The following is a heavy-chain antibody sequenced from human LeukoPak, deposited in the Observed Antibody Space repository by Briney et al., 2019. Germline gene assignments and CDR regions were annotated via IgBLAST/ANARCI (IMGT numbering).Heavy chain of an antibody. D-gene: IGHD6-6*01. CDR2: IYYSGST. CDR3: ASTTVELQLAPNDYHYYMDV. J-gene: IGHJ6*03. V-gene: IGHV4-59*11. CDR1: GGSISSHY. Sequence: SETLSLTCTVSGGSISSHYWSWIRQPPGKGLEWIGYIYYSGSTNYNPSLKSRVTISVDTSKNQFSLKLSSVTAADTAVYYRASTTVELQLAPNDYHYYMDVWGKGTTVTVSS.